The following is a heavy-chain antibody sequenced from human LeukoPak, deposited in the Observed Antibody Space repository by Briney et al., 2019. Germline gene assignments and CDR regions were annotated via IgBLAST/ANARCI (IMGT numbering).Heavy chain of an antibody. V-gene: IGHV1-8*01. D-gene: IGHD3-9*01. CDR2: MNPNSGNT. Sequence: ASVKASCKASGYTFTSYDINWVRQATGQGLEWMGWMNPNSGNTGYAQKVQGRVTMTRNTSISTAYMELSSLRSEATAVYYCARGPTYYDILTGHTYYYYGMDVWGQGTTVTVSS. CDR1: GYTFTSYD. CDR3: ARGPTYYDILTGHTYYYYGMDV. J-gene: IGHJ6*02.